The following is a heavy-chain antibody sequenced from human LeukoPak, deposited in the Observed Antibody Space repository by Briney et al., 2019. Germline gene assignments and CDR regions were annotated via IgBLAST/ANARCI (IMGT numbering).Heavy chain of an antibody. Sequence: TGGSLRLSCAASGFTFGSYGMHWVRQAPGKGLEWVAVISYDGSNKYYADSVKGRFTISRDNSKNTLYLQMNSLRAEDTAVYYCAKARGSIDYWGQGTLVTVSS. CDR2: ISYDGSNK. J-gene: IGHJ4*02. CDR3: AKARGSIDY. D-gene: IGHD2-15*01. V-gene: IGHV3-30*18. CDR1: GFTFGSYG.